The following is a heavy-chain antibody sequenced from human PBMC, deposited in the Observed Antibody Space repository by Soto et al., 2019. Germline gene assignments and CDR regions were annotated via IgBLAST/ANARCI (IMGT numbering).Heavy chain of an antibody. Sequence: PSETLSLTCTVSGGSISSGDYYWSWIRQPPGKGLEWIGSIYYSGSTYYNPSLKSRVTISVDTSKNQFSLKLSSVTAADTAVYYCARTSYDSSGTAADPWGQGTLVTVSS. V-gene: IGHV4-30-4*01. J-gene: IGHJ5*02. CDR2: IYYSGST. D-gene: IGHD3-22*01. CDR3: ARTSYDSSGTAADP. CDR1: GGSISSGDYY.